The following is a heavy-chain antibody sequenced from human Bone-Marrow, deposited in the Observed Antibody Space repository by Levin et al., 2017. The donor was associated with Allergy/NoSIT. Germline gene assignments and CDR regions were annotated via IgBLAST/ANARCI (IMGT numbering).Heavy chain of an antibody. V-gene: IGHV3-43*01. Sequence: HAGGSLRLSCAASGFSFDDSSMHWVRQPPGKGLEWVSFIRWNSDVTYYADSVKGRFTISRDNSKDSLYLQMNSLRSEDTALYYCAKIGGDDASDIWGQGTMVTVSS. D-gene: IGHD3-16*01. J-gene: IGHJ3*02. CDR1: GFSFDDSS. CDR2: IRWNSDVT. CDR3: AKIGGDDASDI.